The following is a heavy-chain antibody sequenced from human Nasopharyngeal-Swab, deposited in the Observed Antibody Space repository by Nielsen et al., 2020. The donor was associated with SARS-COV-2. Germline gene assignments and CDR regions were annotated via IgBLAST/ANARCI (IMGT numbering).Heavy chain of an antibody. D-gene: IGHD5-12*01. J-gene: IGHJ4*02. V-gene: IGHV3-66*01. CDR1: GFTVSSNY. Sequence: GGSLRLSCAASGFTVSSNYMSWVRQAPGKGLEWVSVIYSGGSTYYADSVKGRFTISRDNSKNTLYLQMNSLRAEDTAVYYCARGRVATISYFDYWGQGTLVTVSS. CDR3: ARGRVATISYFDY. CDR2: IYSGGST.